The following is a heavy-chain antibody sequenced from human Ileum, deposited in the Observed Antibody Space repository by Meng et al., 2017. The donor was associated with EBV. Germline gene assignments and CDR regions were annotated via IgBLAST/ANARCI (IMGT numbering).Heavy chain of an antibody. CDR2: ICYTDYT. V-gene: IGHV4-39*01. D-gene: IGHD4-17*01. CDR1: GGSISSSNYC. Sequence: QLLLQESSPVLVKPSEPLSLTFSVSGGSISSSNYCWGWIHQPPGKGLEWIQSICYTDYTYYNPSLKSRVTISADKSKNQFSLRLNSLTAADTAVYYCAMGPDYAKTGYWGQGTLVTVSS. J-gene: IGHJ4*02. CDR3: AMGPDYAKTGY.